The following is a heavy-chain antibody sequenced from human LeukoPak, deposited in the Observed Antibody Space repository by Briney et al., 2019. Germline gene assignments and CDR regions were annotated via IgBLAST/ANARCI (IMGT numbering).Heavy chain of an antibody. Sequence: GGSLRLSCAASGFTFSSYGMRWVRQAPGKGLEWVSAISGSGGSTYYADSVKGRFTISRDNSKNTLYLQMHSLRTEDTAIYYCVGEDYNIVTGPGQGALDVWGQGTVVTVSS. V-gene: IGHV3-23*01. CDR2: ISGSGGST. CDR3: VGEDYNIVTGPGQGALDV. D-gene: IGHD3-9*01. CDR1: GFTFSSYG. J-gene: IGHJ3*01.